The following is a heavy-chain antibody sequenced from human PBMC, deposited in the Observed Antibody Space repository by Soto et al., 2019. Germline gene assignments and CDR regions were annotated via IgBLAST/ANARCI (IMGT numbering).Heavy chain of an antibody. V-gene: IGHV3-13*01. J-gene: IGHJ3*02. D-gene: IGHD3-3*01. CDR1: GFTFSSYD. CDR2: IGTAGDT. Sequence: GGSLRLSCAASGFTFSSYDRHWVRQATGKGLEWVSAIGTAGDTYYPGSVKGRFTISRENAKNSLYLQMNSLRAGDTAVYYCARSVGGGTTIFGVVDAFDIWGQGTMVTVSS. CDR3: ARSVGGGTTIFGVVDAFDI.